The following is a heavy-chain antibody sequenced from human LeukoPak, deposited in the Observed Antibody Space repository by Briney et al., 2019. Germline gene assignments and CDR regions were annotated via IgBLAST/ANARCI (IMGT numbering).Heavy chain of an antibody. J-gene: IGHJ4*02. Sequence: PSETLSLTCTVSGVSISSSSFFWAWIRQPPGKGLEWIGTVSYSGTTYYSPSLKSRVTISVDASKNQFSLRLTSVTAADTALYYCAKLTCSSTFCPLDYWGQGTLVTASS. CDR1: GVSISSSSFF. V-gene: IGHV4-39*01. CDR3: AKLTCSSTFCPLDY. D-gene: IGHD2-2*01. CDR2: VSYSGTT.